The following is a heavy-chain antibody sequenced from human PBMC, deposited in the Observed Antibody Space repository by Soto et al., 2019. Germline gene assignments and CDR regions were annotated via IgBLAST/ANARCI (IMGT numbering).Heavy chain of an antibody. CDR3: ARDLAKGGGSAGFDY. V-gene: IGHV1-2*02. CDR2: INPKSGGT. J-gene: IGHJ4*02. CDR1: GYTFTVYY. Sequence: QVQLVQSGAEVKKPGASVNVSCKASGYTFTVYYMHWVRQAPGQGLEWMGWINPKSGGTMYPQKFQGRVTMTWDTSISTAYMALTRLRSDDTAVYYCARDLAKGGGSAGFDYWCPGTLVTVSS. D-gene: IGHD1-26*01.